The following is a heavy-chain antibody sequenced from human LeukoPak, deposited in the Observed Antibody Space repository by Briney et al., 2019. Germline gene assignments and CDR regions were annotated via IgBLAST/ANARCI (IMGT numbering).Heavy chain of an antibody. CDR1: GGTFSSYA. J-gene: IGHJ4*02. CDR3: ASTIGADPYYFDY. CDR2: IIPILGIA. D-gene: IGHD3-3*01. V-gene: IGHV1-69*04. Sequence: VASVKVSCKASGGTFSSYAISWVRQAPGQGLEWMGRIIPILGIANYAQKFQGRVTITADKSTSTAYMELSSLRSEDTAVYYCASTIGADPYYFDYWGRGTLVTVSS.